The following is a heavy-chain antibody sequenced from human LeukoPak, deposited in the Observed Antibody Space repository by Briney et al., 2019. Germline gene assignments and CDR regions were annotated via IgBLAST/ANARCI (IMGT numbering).Heavy chain of an antibody. Sequence: GASVRVSCKASGYTFTIYAMHWGRQAPGERGEWMGWINAGNGDTKYSQEFQGRVTITRPTSATTPYMELSSLRSEDMAVYYCARGIAAAGIYYFDYWGQGTLVTVSS. J-gene: IGHJ4*02. D-gene: IGHD6-13*01. CDR1: GYTFTIYA. V-gene: IGHV1-3*03. CDR2: INAGNGDT. CDR3: ARGIAAAGIYYFDY.